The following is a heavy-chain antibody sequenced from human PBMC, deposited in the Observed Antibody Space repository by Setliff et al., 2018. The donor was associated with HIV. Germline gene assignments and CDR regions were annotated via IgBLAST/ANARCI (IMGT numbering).Heavy chain of an antibody. CDR3: GKNIGGYSSSSVFDY. Sequence: LRLSCAASGFTFDDYTMHWVRQAPGKGLEWVSIISWDGGNTYYADSVKGRFTISRDNSKNSLYLQMNSLRTEDTALYYCGKNIGGYSSSSVFDYWGQGTLVTVSS. CDR2: ISWDGGNT. J-gene: IGHJ4*02. D-gene: IGHD6-6*01. V-gene: IGHV3-43*01. CDR1: GFTFDDYT.